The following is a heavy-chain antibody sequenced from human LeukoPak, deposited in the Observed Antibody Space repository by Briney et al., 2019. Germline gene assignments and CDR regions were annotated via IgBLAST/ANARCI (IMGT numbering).Heavy chain of an antibody. CDR3: ARHSPIVVLPAAIGY. V-gene: IGHV4-39*01. J-gene: IGHJ4*02. CDR1: GDSISSSRYY. D-gene: IGHD2-2*01. Sequence: SETLSLTCTVSGDSISSSRYYWGWIRQPPGKGLEWIGSVSYSGSPYYNPSLKSRVTTSVDTSKNQFSLRLSSVIAADTAVYYCARHSPIVVLPAAIGYWGQGTLVTVSS. CDR2: VSYSGSP.